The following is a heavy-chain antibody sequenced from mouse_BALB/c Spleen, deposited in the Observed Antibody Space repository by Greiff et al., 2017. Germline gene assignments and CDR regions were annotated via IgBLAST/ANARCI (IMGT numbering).Heavy chain of an antibody. CDR3: ARGDYDEDFDY. V-gene: IGHV1-67*01. Sequence: QVQLQQSGPELVRPGVSVKISCKGSSYTFTDYAMHWVKQSHAKSLEWIGVISTYYGNTNYNQKFKGKATMTVDKSSSTAYMELARLTSEDSAVYYCARGDYDEDFDYWGQGTTLTVSS. CDR2: ISTYYGNT. D-gene: IGHD2-4*01. J-gene: IGHJ2*01. CDR1: SYTFTDYA.